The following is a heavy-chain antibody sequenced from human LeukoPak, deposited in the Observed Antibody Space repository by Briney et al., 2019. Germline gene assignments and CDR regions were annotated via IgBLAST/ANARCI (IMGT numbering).Heavy chain of an antibody. CDR3: ARHIAAAANFDY. CDR1: GGSISGYY. J-gene: IGHJ4*02. CDR2: IYYSGST. V-gene: IGHV4-59*01. D-gene: IGHD6-13*01. Sequence: SETLSLTCAVSGGSISGYYWSWIRQPPGKGLEWIGDIYYSGSTNYNPSLKSRVTISVDTSKNQFSLKLSSVTAADTAVYYCARHIAAAANFDYWGRGTLVTVSS.